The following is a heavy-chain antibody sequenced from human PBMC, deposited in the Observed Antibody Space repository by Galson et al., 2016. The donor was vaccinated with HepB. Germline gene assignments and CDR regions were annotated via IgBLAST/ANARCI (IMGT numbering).Heavy chain of an antibody. J-gene: IGHJ4*02. CDR1: GFSVSAHH. CDR2: LYGGGGT. Sequence: SLRLSCAVAGFSVSAHHVGWFRQTPGKGLECASVLYGGGGTYYSDSVRGRFSVSRDNSNNIVYFHMNSLRVDDTAVYYCVGYGGNSVWGRGTLVTVAS. CDR3: VGYGGNSV. D-gene: IGHD4-23*01. V-gene: IGHV3-53*01.